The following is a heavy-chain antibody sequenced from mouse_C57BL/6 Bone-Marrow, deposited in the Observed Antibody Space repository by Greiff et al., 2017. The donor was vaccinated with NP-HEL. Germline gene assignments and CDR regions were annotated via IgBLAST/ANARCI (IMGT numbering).Heavy chain of an antibody. CDR3: ARSTTVVGGYYFDY. J-gene: IGHJ2*01. CDR1: GFNIKNTY. D-gene: IGHD1-1*01. V-gene: IGHV14-3*01. Sequence: DVKLVESVAELVRPGASVKLSCTASGFNIKNTYMHWVKQRPEQGLEWIGRIDPANGNTKYAPKFQGKATITADTSSNTAYLQLSSLTSEDTAIYYCARSTTVVGGYYFDYWGQGTTLTVSS. CDR2: IDPANGNT.